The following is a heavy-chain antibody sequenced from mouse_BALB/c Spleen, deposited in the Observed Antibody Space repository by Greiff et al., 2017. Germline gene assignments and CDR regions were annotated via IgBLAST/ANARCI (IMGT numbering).Heavy chain of an antibody. CDR3: ARHGAGSHFDY. Sequence: EVQLVESGGGLVKPGGSLKLSCAASGFAFSSYDMSWVRQTPEKRLEWVAYISSGGGSTYYPDTVKGRFTISRDNAKNTLYLQMSSLKSEDTAMYYCARHGAGSHFDYWGQGTNLTVSS. CDR1: GFAFSSYD. D-gene: IGHD1-1*01. J-gene: IGHJ2*01. V-gene: IGHV5-12-1*01. CDR2: ISSGGGST.